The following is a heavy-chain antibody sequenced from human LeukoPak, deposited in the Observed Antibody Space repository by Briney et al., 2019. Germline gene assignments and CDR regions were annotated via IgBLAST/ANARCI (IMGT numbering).Heavy chain of an antibody. CDR1: GFTFGKYW. V-gene: IGHV3-74*01. D-gene: IGHD1-26*01. J-gene: IGHJ4*02. CDR2: INTDGTVT. Sequence: GGSLRLSCAASGFTFGKYWMLWVRQAPGKGLESVSRINTDGTVTTYADSVKGRFTVSRDNADNTMFLQMNSVRDEDTAVYYCANGKAADYWGQGTLVTVSS. CDR3: ANGKAADY.